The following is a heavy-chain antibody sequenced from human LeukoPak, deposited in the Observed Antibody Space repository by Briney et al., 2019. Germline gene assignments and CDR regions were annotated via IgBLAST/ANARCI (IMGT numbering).Heavy chain of an antibody. Sequence: ASVKVSCKASGYTFISHYMHWVRQAPGQGLEWMGIINPGGGSTSYAQKFQGRVTMTRDTSTSTVYMELRSLRSDDTAVYYCARGLGSSSWYGPYFDYWGQGTLVTVSS. CDR1: GYTFISHY. V-gene: IGHV1-46*01. CDR2: INPGGGST. D-gene: IGHD6-13*01. CDR3: ARGLGSSSWYGPYFDY. J-gene: IGHJ4*02.